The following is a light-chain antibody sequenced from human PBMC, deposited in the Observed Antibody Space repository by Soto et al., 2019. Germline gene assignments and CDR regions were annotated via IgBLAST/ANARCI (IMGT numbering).Light chain of an antibody. V-gene: IGKV3-15*01. Sequence: EIVMTQSPATLSVSPGERATLSCRASQSVSNNLAWYQQKPGQGPRLLIYGASTRATGIPARFSGSGSGTEFTRTISRLQSEYFADYYCQQYNNWPPYTFGQGTKLEIK. J-gene: IGKJ2*01. CDR1: QSVSNN. CDR2: GAS. CDR3: QQYNNWPPYT.